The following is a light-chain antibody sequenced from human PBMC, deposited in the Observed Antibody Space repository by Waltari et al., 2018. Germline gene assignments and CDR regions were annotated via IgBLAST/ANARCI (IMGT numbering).Light chain of an antibody. Sequence: DIQMTQSPSTLSASVGDRVTITCRASQGISRWLAWYPQKPGKPPKVLIYDASSLESGVPSRFSGSGSETEFTLVISNLQPDDVATYYCQQYSGYSGIFGGGTKVEIK. CDR2: DAS. CDR1: QGISRW. CDR3: QQYSGYSGI. V-gene: IGKV1-5*01. J-gene: IGKJ4*01.